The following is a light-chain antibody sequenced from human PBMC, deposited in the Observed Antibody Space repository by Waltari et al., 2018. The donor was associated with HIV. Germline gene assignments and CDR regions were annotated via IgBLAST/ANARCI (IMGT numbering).Light chain of an antibody. J-gene: IGLJ2*01. CDR3: CSYAVSSTSVI. CDR1: GSDVASYNV. CDR2: EGS. Sequence: HSALTQPASVSGSPGQSITISCTGTGSDVASYNVVSWYQQYPGKAPKLIIYEGSKRPSWISNRFSGSQSGNTASLTISGLQAEDEADYYCCSYAVSSTSVIFGGGTKLTVL. V-gene: IGLV2-23*01.